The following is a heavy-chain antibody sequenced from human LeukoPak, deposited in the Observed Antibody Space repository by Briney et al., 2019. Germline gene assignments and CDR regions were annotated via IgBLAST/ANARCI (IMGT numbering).Heavy chain of an antibody. CDR1: GFTFSSYS. D-gene: IGHD6-13*01. J-gene: IGHJ4*02. CDR2: ISSSSSYI. CDR3: ASSSWSPYFDY. V-gene: IGHV3-21*01. Sequence: GGSLRLSCAAPGFTFSSYSMNWVRQAPGKGLEWVSSISSSSSYIYYADSVKGRFTISRDNAKNSLYLQMNSLRAEDTAVYYCASSSWSPYFDYWGQGTLVTVSS.